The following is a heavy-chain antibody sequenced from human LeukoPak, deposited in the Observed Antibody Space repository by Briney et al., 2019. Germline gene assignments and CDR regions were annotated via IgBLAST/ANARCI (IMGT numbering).Heavy chain of an antibody. CDR1: GYTFTSHD. CDR2: MNPNSGNT. J-gene: IGHJ4*02. Sequence: ASVKVSCKASGYTFTSHDINWVRQATGQGLEWMGWMNPNSGNTGYAQKFQGRVTMTRNTSISTAYMELSSLRSEDTAVYYCARGPSGDEHFDYWGQGTLVTVSS. V-gene: IGHV1-8*01. CDR3: ARGPSGDEHFDY. D-gene: IGHD4-17*01.